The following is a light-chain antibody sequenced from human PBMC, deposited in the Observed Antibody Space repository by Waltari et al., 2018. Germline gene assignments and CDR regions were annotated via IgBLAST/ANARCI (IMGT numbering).Light chain of an antibody. CDR3: CSYAGRSTWV. CDR2: EVN. Sequence: QSALPQPASVSGSPGQSIPIPCTGTSSDVGRYNFVSWYQQHPGKAPQLIIYEVNKRPSGVSNRLSGSKSGNTASLTISGLQAEDESDYYCCSYAGRSTWVFGGGTKVTVL. CDR1: SSDVGRYNF. V-gene: IGLV2-23*02. J-gene: IGLJ3*02.